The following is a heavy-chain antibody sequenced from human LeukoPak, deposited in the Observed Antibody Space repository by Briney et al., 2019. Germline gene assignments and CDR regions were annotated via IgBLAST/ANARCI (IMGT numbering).Heavy chain of an antibody. D-gene: IGHD6-19*01. Sequence: GGSLRLSCAASGFTFSSYAMHWVRQAPGKGLEWVAVISYDGSNKYYADSVKGRFTISRDNSKNTLYLQMNSLRAEDTAVYYCARDSHSSGWYGYIDYWGQGTLVTVSS. J-gene: IGHJ4*02. CDR1: GFTFSSYA. CDR2: ISYDGSNK. V-gene: IGHV3-30-3*01. CDR3: ARDSHSSGWYGYIDY.